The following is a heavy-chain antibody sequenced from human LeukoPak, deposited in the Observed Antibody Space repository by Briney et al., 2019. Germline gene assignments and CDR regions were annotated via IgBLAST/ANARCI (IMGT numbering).Heavy chain of an antibody. CDR2: IYTSGST. V-gene: IGHV4-4*07. Sequence: SETLSLTCTVSGGSISSYYWSWIRQPAGKGLEWIGRIYTSGSTNYNPSLKSRVTMSVDTSKNQFSLKLCSVTAADTAVYYCARDGQWLVQRYNWFDPWGQGTLVTVSS. CDR1: GGSISSYY. D-gene: IGHD6-19*01. J-gene: IGHJ5*02. CDR3: ARDGQWLVQRYNWFDP.